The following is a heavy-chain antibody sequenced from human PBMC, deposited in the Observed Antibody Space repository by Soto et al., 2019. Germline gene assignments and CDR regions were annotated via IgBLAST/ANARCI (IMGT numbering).Heavy chain of an antibody. CDR3: ARRGGYDIPGDAFDI. D-gene: IGHD3-9*01. J-gene: IGHJ3*02. Sequence: PSETLSLTCTVSGGSICSYYWSWIRQPAGKGLEWIGRIYTSGSTNYNPSLKSRVTMSVDTSKNQFSLKLSSVTAADTAVYYCARRGGYDIPGDAFDIWGQGTMVTVSS. CDR1: GGSICSYY. CDR2: IYTSGST. V-gene: IGHV4-4*07.